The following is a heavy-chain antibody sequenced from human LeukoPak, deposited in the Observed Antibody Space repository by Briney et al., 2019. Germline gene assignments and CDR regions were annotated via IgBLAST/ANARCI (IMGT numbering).Heavy chain of an antibody. CDR1: GSTFTNYY. CDR2: INPSGGSS. Sequence: GASVKVSCKASGSTFTNYYVHWVRQAPGQGLEWMGIINPSGGSSSYVQKFQGRVTMTSDASTSTVYMELSSLRSDDTAVYYCATGPYDILTGYWGPWGQGTLVTVSS. V-gene: IGHV1-46*01. D-gene: IGHD3-9*01. J-gene: IGHJ5*02. CDR3: ATGPYDILTGYWGP.